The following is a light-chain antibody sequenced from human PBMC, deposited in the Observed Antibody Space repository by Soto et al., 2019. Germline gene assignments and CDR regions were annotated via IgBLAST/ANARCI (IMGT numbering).Light chain of an antibody. Sequence: QSVLAQPPSASGTPGQRVTISCSGSSSNIGTNSVNWYQQLPGAAPKLLIYSNNQRPSGVPDRFSGSRSGTSASLAISGLQSEDEADYYCAAWDDNLHNYVVGTGTKGTVL. CDR2: SNN. CDR3: AAWDDNLHNYV. V-gene: IGLV1-44*01. J-gene: IGLJ1*01. CDR1: SSNIGTNS.